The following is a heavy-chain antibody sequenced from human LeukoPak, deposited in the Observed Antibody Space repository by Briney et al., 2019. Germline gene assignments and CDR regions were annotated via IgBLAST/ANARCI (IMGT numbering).Heavy chain of an antibody. CDR3: AKNYYGSGSYYNPWFDP. CDR2: ISGSGGST. J-gene: IGHJ5*02. Sequence: GGSLRLSCAASGFTFSSYAMSWVRQAPGKGLEWVSAISGSGGSTYYADSVKGRFTISRDNSKNTLYLQMNSLRAEDTAVYYCAKNYYGSGSYYNPWFDPWGQGTLVTVSS. V-gene: IGHV3-23*01. CDR1: GFTFSSYA. D-gene: IGHD3-10*01.